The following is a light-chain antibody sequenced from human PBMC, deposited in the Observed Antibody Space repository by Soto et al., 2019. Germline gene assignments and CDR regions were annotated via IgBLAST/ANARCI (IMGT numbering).Light chain of an antibody. CDR1: QSVSSY. CDR3: QQRSNWIT. J-gene: IGKJ5*01. CDR2: DAS. Sequence: EIVLTQSPATLSLSPGERATPSCRASQSVSSYLAWYQQKPGQAPRLLIYDASNRATGVPARFSGSGSATDFTLTISSLEPEDFAVYYCQQRSNWITFGQGTRLEIK. V-gene: IGKV3-11*01.